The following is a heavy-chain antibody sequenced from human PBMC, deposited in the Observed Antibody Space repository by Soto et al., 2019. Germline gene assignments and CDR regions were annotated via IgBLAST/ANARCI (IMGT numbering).Heavy chain of an antibody. Sequence: PGWSLRLACASSGFTFISYEMNWVRQAPGKGLEWVSYISSSGSTIYYADSVKGRFTISRDNAKNSLYLQMNSLRAEDTAVYYCASYDYVWGSYRYWGQGTLVTVSS. CDR1: GFTFISYE. CDR3: ASYDYVWGSYRY. V-gene: IGHV3-48*03. D-gene: IGHD3-16*02. J-gene: IGHJ4*02. CDR2: ISSSGSTI.